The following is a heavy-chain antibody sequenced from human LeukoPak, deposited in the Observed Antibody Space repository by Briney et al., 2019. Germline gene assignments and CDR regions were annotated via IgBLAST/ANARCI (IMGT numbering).Heavy chain of an antibody. Sequence: PGGSLRLSCAASGFTFRSYWMTWVRQAPGKGLEWVANINQDGSKEYYLDSVKGRFTISRDNAKNSLYLQMNSLRAEDTAVYYCARDDIVVVPAAQGDYYYYMDVWGKGTTVTVSS. J-gene: IGHJ6*03. CDR1: GFTFRSYW. V-gene: IGHV3-7*01. CDR2: INQDGSKE. CDR3: ARDDIVVVPAAQGDYYYYMDV. D-gene: IGHD2-2*01.